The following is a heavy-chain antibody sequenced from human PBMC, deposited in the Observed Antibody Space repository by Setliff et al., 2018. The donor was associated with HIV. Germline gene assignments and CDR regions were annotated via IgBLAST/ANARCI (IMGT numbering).Heavy chain of an antibody. CDR1: GYTLTNYG. D-gene: IGHD6-6*01. Sequence: ASVKVSCKASGYTLTNYGISWVRQAPGQGLEWMGWISADNGDTNYPQKLQGRVTMTTDTSTSTAYMELSSLRSEDTAVFYCARDHRTQRNIAARQGVDYWGQGTLVTVSS. CDR2: ISADNGDT. J-gene: IGHJ4*02. CDR3: ARDHRTQRNIAARQGVDY. V-gene: IGHV1-18*01.